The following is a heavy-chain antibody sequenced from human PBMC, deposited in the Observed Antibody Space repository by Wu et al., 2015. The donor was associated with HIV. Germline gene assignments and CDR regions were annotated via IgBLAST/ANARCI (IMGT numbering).Heavy chain of an antibody. CDR3: AREVSPSGSGSYAFDI. Sequence: QVQLVQSGAEVKKPGASVKVSCKASGYTFTGYYMHWVRQAPGQGLEWMGWINPNSGGTNYAQKFQGRVTMTRDTSISTAYMELSRLRSDDTAVYYCAREVSPSGSGSYAFDIWGQGTMVTVSS. CDR1: GYTFTGYY. J-gene: IGHJ3*02. V-gene: IGHV1-2*02. D-gene: IGHD3-10*01. CDR2: INPNSGGT.